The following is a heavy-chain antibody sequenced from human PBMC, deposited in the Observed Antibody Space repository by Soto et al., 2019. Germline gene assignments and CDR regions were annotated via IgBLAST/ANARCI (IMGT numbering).Heavy chain of an antibody. Sequence: TGGSLRLSCAASGFTFSSYAMSWVRQAPGKGLEWVSAISGSGGSTYYADSVKGRFTISRDNSKNTLYLQMNSLRAEDTAVCYCAKAPPLTYYYDSSGYYFDYWGQGTLVTVSS. J-gene: IGHJ4*02. CDR2: ISGSGGST. CDR3: AKAPPLTYYYDSSGYYFDY. V-gene: IGHV3-23*01. CDR1: GFTFSSYA. D-gene: IGHD3-22*01.